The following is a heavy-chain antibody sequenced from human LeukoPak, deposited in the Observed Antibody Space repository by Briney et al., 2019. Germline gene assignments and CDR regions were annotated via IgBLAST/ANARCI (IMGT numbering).Heavy chain of an antibody. CDR3: ARAIVVVPAARGYNWFDP. D-gene: IGHD2-2*01. V-gene: IGHV4-39*01. Sequence: SETLSLTCTVSGGSISSSSYYWGWIRQPPGKGLEWIGSIYYGGSTYYNPSLKSRVTISVDTSKNQFSLKLSSVTAADTAVYYCARAIVVVPAARGYNWFDPWGQGTLVTVSS. CDR1: GGSISSSSYY. J-gene: IGHJ5*02. CDR2: IYYGGST.